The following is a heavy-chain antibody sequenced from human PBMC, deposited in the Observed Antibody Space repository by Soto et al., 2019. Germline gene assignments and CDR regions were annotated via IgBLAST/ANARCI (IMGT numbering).Heavy chain of an antibody. J-gene: IGHJ1*01. V-gene: IGHV3-23*01. D-gene: IGHD5-12*01. Sequence: EVQLLESGGGLVQPGGSLRLSCAASGFTFSSSAMSGVRQAPGKGLDWVSAISGNGDTTYYEDSVKGRFTISRDISKNTLYLQMNSLRAEDTAVYYCAKIRGYDLGSTTFQHWGQGTLVTVSS. CDR1: GFTFSSSA. CDR2: ISGNGDTT. CDR3: AKIRGYDLGSTTFQH.